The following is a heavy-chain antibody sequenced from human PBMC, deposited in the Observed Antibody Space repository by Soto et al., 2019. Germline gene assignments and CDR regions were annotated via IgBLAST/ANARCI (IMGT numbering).Heavy chain of an antibody. CDR1: GFSLTTAGLG. V-gene: IGHV2-5*01. J-gene: IGHJ4*02. CDR3: GHSSSSFDFWGNDL. D-gene: IGHD5-12*01. CDR2: VYWNDDK. Sequence: QITLKESGPALVKPTQTLTLTCTFSGFSLTTAGLGVTWIRQPPGKAPEWLALVYWNDDKRYSPSLRNRLTLTKDTSRNQVVLTMTNMDPVDTATYDWGHSSSSFDFWGNDLWGQGILVTVSS.